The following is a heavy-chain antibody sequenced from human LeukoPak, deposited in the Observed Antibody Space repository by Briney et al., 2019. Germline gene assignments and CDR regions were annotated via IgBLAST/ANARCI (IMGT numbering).Heavy chain of an antibody. D-gene: IGHD1-26*01. CDR2: INPNSGGT. CDR3: ARWSGATSFDP. CDR1: GYTFTGYY. Sequence: ASVKVSCEASGYTFTGYYMHWVRQAPGQGFEWMGWINPNSGGTNYAQKFQGRVTMTRDTSISTAYMELSRLRSDDTAVYYCARWSGATSFDPWGQGTLVTVSS. V-gene: IGHV1-2*02. J-gene: IGHJ5*02.